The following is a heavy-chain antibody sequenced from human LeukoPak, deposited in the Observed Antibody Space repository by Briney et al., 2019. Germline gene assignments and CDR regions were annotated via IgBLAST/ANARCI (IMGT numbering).Heavy chain of an antibody. V-gene: IGHV1-8*01. D-gene: IGHD2-15*01. Sequence: GASVKVSCKASGYTFTSYDINWVRQATGQGLEWMGWMNPNSGNTGYAQKFQGRVTMTRNTSISTAYMELSSQRSEDTAVYYCARGRRSRVAATTGYYYYMDVWGKGTTVTVSS. CDR3: ARGRRSRVAATTGYYYYMDV. CDR2: MNPNSGNT. J-gene: IGHJ6*03. CDR1: GYTFTSYD.